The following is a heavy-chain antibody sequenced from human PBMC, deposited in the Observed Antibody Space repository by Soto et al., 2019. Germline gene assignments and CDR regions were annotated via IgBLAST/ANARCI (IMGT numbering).Heavy chain of an antibody. CDR3: ARDRPHDPPYYYYYYGMDV. Sequence: GASVKVSCKASGYTFTSYGISWVRQAPGQGLDWMGWFSAYNCNTNYAQKLQGRVTMTTDTSTSTAYVELRSLRFDDTAVFYCARDRPHDPPYYYYYYGMDVWGQGTTVTVSS. V-gene: IGHV1-18*04. CDR2: FSAYNCNT. J-gene: IGHJ6*02. CDR1: GYTFTSYG.